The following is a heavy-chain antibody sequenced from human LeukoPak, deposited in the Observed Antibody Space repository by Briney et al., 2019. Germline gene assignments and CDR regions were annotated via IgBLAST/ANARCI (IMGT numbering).Heavy chain of an antibody. CDR3: AHLDSSGYYPNFDY. CDR1: GFSLSTSGVG. J-gene: IGHJ4*02. Sequence: SGPTVVKPTQTLTLTCTFSGFSLSTSGVGVGWIRQPPGKALEWLALIYWNDDKRYSPSLKSRLTITKDTSKNQVVLTMTNMDPVDTATYYCAHLDSSGYYPNFDYWGQGTLVTVSS. D-gene: IGHD3-22*01. CDR2: IYWNDDK. V-gene: IGHV2-5*01.